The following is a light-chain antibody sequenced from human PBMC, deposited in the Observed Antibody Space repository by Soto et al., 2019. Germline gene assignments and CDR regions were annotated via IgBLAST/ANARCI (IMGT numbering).Light chain of an antibody. J-gene: IGKJ1*01. CDR2: ATA. CDR1: QGSRDD. Sequence: AIQLTQSPASLSASVGDRVTITCRASQGSRDDLAWFKQSPGKAPKVLIYATANLQSGVPSRFSGSGSGTDFTLTISGLQPEDFATYYFLQHYDFPPTFGQGTKVDIK. CDR3: LQHYDFPPT. V-gene: IGKV1-6*01.